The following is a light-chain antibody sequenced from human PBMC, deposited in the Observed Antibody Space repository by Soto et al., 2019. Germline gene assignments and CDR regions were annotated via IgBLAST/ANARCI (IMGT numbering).Light chain of an antibody. J-gene: IGKJ1*01. Sequence: DIEITQSPSTLSASIGDRVTITCRASQSISTWLAWYQQKPGKAPDLLIYKASSLESGVPSRFSGSGSGTEFTLTISSLQPDDFATYYCQHYDSYPWTFGQGTKVDIK. CDR1: QSISTW. V-gene: IGKV1-5*03. CDR2: KAS. CDR3: QHYDSYPWT.